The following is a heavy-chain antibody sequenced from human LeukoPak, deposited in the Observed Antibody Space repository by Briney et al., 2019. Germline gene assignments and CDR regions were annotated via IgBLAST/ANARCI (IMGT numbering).Heavy chain of an antibody. J-gene: IGHJ4*02. CDR3: ARTFRYSGSYFDY. D-gene: IGHD1-26*01. CDR1: GFTFSSYA. V-gene: IGHV3-30*04. CDR2: ISYDGSNK. Sequence: PGRSLRLSCAASGFTFSSYAMHWVRQAPGKGLEWVAVISYDGSNKYYADSVKGRFTISRDNSKNTLYLQMNSLRAEDTAVYYCARTFRYSGSYFDYWGQGTLVTVSS.